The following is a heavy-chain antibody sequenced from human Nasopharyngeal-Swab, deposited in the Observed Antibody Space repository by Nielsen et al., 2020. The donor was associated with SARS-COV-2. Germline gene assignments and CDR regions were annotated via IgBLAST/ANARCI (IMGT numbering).Heavy chain of an antibody. CDR2: ISYDGSNK. CDR1: GFTFSSYA. J-gene: IGHJ6*03. Sequence: GESLKISCAASGFTFSSYAMHWVRQAPGKGLEWVAVISYDGSNKYYADSVKGRFTISRDNSKNTLYLQMNSLRAEDTAVYYCARDKSTIFGVVIIDYYYYMDVWGKGTTVTVSS. V-gene: IGHV3-30-3*01. D-gene: IGHD3-3*01. CDR3: ARDKSTIFGVVIIDYYYYMDV.